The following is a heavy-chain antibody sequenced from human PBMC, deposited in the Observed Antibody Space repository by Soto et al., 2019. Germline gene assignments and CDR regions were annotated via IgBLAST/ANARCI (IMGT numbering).Heavy chain of an antibody. CDR1: GFTFSSYA. Sequence: PGGSLRLSCAASGFTFSSYAMHWVRQAPGKGLEWVAVISYDGSNKYYADSVKGRFTISRDNSKNTLYLQMNSLRAEDTAVYYCARGRFAHVEMATIYGRSEYYFDYWGHGTLVTVSS. J-gene: IGHJ4*01. D-gene: IGHD5-12*01. CDR3: ARGRFAHVEMATIYGRSEYYFDY. V-gene: IGHV3-30-3*01. CDR2: ISYDGSNK.